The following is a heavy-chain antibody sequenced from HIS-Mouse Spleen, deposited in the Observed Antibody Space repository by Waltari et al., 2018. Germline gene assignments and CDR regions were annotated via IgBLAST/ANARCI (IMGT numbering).Heavy chain of an antibody. Sequence: QLQLQESGPGLVKPSETLSPTCTVSGGSISSSTYYWGWIRQSPGKGLAWIGSIYYSGSTYYNPSLKSRVTISVDTSKNQFSLKLSSVTAADTAVYYCAREIPYSSSWYDWYFDLWGRGTLVTVSS. V-gene: IGHV4-39*07. D-gene: IGHD6-13*01. CDR1: GGSISSSTYY. J-gene: IGHJ2*01. CDR2: IYYSGST. CDR3: AREIPYSSSWYDWYFDL.